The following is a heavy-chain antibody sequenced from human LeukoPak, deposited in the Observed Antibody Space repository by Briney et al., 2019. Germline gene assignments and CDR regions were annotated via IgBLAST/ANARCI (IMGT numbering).Heavy chain of an antibody. Sequence: GGSLRLSCAASGFTFSSYSMNWVRQAPGKGLEWVSYISSSSSTIYYADSVKGRFTISRDNAKNSLYLQMNSLRAEDTAVYYCARGGSYYYDSSGYEDDYMDVWGKGTTVTVSS. D-gene: IGHD3-22*01. J-gene: IGHJ6*03. V-gene: IGHV3-48*01. CDR3: ARGGSYYYDSSGYEDDYMDV. CDR1: GFTFSSYS. CDR2: ISSSSSTI.